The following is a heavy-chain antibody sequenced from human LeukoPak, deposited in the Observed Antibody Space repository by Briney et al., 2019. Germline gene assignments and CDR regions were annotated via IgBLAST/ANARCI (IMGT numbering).Heavy chain of an antibody. J-gene: IGHJ4*02. Sequence: SETLSLTCTVSGGSISSGSYSWSWIRQPAGKGLEWIGYIYYSGSTNYNPSLKRRVTISVDTSTNQFSLKLSSVTAADTAVYYCARAPRGLRGLGASFDYWGQGTLVTVSS. D-gene: IGHD4-17*01. CDR1: GGSISSGSYS. V-gene: IGHV4-61*10. CDR2: IYYSGST. CDR3: ARAPRGLRGLGASFDY.